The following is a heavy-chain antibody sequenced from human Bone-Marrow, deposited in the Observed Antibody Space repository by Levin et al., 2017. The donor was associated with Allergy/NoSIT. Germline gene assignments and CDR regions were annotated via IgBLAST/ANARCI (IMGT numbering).Heavy chain of an antibody. CDR1: GYTLTDYY. CDR2: INPDSGDT. V-gene: IGHV1-2*02. Sequence: PGESLKISCKASGYTLTDYYMHWVRQAPRQGLEWMGWINPDSGDTLYAQTFQGRVSMTRDTSVNTVYMELSSLTSDDTAVYFCAKFSMLRGASYDSWGQGTLVTVSS. CDR3: AKFSMLRGASYDS. D-gene: IGHD3-10*01. J-gene: IGHJ5*01.